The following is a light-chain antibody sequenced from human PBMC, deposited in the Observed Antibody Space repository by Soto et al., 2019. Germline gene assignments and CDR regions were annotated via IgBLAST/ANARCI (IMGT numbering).Light chain of an antibody. J-gene: IGKJ5*01. V-gene: IGKV1-33*01. CDR2: DAS. Sequence: IQMTQSPSSLSASVGDRVTITCQAGQDISNYLNWYQQKPGKAPKLLISDASRLETGVPSRFSGRGSGTDFTFTISSLQPEDIATYYCQQYHSLITFGRGTRLEIK. CDR3: QQYHSLIT. CDR1: QDISNY.